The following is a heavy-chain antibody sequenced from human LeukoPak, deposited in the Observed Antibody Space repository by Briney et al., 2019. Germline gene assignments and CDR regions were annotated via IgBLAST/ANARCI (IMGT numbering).Heavy chain of an antibody. J-gene: IGHJ3*02. CDR2: FDPEDGET. D-gene: IGHD6-19*01. V-gene: IGHV1-24*01. CDR1: GYTLTELS. Sequence: ASVKVSCKVSGYTLTELSMHWVRQAPGKGLEWMGGFDPEDGETIYAQKFQGRVTMTEDTSTDTAYMELSSLRSEDTAVYYCATANPNIAEAPSDAFDIWGQGTMVTVSS. CDR3: ATANPNIAEAPSDAFDI.